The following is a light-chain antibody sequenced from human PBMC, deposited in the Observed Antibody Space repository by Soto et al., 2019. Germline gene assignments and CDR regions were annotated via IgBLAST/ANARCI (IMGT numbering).Light chain of an antibody. V-gene: IGKV1-17*01. Sequence: DIQMTQSPSSLSASVGDRVTITCRASLAIRNDLCWYQQKPGIAPKRLIYAASSLQSGVPSRFSGSGSGTEXXLTISXLQPEDFATYYCLQHNTYPWTFGQGTKVEIK. CDR3: LQHNTYPWT. CDR2: AAS. J-gene: IGKJ1*01. CDR1: LAIRND.